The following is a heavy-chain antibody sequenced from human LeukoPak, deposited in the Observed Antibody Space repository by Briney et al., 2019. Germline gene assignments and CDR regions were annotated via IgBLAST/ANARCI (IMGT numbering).Heavy chain of an antibody. J-gene: IGHJ4*02. CDR2: IYYSGST. CDR3: AREGYYDSFDY. Sequence: SQTLSLTCTVSGGSISSGSYYWSWIRQPPGKGLEWIGYIYYSGSTNYNPSLKSRVTISVDTSKNQFSLKLSSVTAADTAVYYCAREGYYDSFDYWGQGTLVTVSA. V-gene: IGHV4-61*01. D-gene: IGHD3-3*01. CDR1: GGSISSGSYY.